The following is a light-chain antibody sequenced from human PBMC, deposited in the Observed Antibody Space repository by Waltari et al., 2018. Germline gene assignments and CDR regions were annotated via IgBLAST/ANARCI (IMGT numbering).Light chain of an antibody. V-gene: IGKV3-11*01. J-gene: IGKJ4*01. Sequence: DIVLTQSPATLSLSPGERPTLSCRASQSVANYLAWYQQKPGQAPRLLIYDVSNRATDIPARFSGSGFATDFTLTISDLKPEDIAVYYCQQRNKWPVTFGGGTKVEIK. CDR3: QQRNKWPVT. CDR1: QSVANY. CDR2: DVS.